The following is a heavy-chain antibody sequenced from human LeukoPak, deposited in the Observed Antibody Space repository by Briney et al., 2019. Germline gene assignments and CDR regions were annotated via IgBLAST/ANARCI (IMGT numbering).Heavy chain of an antibody. J-gene: IGHJ4*02. V-gene: IGHV1-2*02. Sequence: ASVKVSCKVSGYTLTELSMHWVRQAPGQGLEWMGWINPNSGGTNYAQKFQGRVTMTRDTSISTAYMELSRLRSDDTAAYYCARSSYYYDSSGYYLDYWGQGTLVTVSS. CDR2: INPNSGGT. D-gene: IGHD3-22*01. CDR3: ARSSYYYDSSGYYLDY. CDR1: GYTLTELS.